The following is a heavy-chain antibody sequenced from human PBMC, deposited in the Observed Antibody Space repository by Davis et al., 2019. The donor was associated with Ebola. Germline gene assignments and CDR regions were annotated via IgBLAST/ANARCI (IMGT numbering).Heavy chain of an antibody. CDR3: AKDISPHNGVIVTHVDS. CDR2: INEDGRTT. D-gene: IGHD1-1*01. V-gene: IGHV3-74*01. CDR1: GFTFSTYW. Sequence: GESLKISCKASGFTFSTYWMHWVRQAPGKGLEWVSRINEDGRTTNYAASVKGRFTISRDNTQSTLYLQMNSLRVEDTAVYYCAKDISPHNGVIVTHVDSWGQGTLVTVSS. J-gene: IGHJ4*02.